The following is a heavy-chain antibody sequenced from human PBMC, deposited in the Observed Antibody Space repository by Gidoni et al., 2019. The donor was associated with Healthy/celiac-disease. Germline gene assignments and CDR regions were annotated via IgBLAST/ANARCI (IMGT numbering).Heavy chain of an antibody. CDR3: AKDKSQQLPPDYFDY. CDR2: ISWDGGST. D-gene: IGHD6-13*01. CDR1: GSTFADYT. V-gene: IGHV3-43*01. Sequence: EVQLVESGGVVVQPGGSLRLSCAASGSTFADYTMHWVRQAPGKGLEWVSLISWDGGSTYYADSVKGRFTISRDNSKNSLYLQMNSLRTEDTALYYCAKDKSQQLPPDYFDYWGQGTLVTVSS. J-gene: IGHJ4*02.